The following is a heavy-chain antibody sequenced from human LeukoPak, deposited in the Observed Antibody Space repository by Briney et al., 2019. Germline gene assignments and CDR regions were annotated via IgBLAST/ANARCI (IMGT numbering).Heavy chain of an antibody. D-gene: IGHD3-22*01. CDR3: AVTMIVAPWFDP. J-gene: IGHJ5*02. Sequence: PSETLSLTCTVSWGSISSYYWSWIRQPPGKGLEWIGYIYYSGSTNYNPSLKSRVTISVDTSKNQFSLKLSSVTAADTAVYYCAVTMIVAPWFDPWGQGTLVTVSS. V-gene: IGHV4-59*01. CDR1: WGSISSYY. CDR2: IYYSGST.